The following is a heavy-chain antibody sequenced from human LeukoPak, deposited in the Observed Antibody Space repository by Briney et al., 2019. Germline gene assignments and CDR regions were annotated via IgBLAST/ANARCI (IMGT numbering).Heavy chain of an antibody. J-gene: IGHJ4*02. V-gene: IGHV3-66*01. CDR3: ASSHYYDSSGYYGFDY. CDR1: GFTVSSNY. CDR2: IYSGGST. D-gene: IGHD3-22*01. Sequence: GSLRLSCAASGFTVSSNYMSWVRQAPGKGLEWVSVIYSGGSTYYADSVKGRFTISRDNSKNTLYLQMNSLRAEDTAVYYCASSHYYDSSGYYGFDYWGQGTLVTVSS.